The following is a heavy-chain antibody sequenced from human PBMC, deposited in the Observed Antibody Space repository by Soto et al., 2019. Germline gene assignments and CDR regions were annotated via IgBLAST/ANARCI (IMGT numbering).Heavy chain of an antibody. J-gene: IGHJ6*02. CDR3: AIPPALKWRVYYYYGMDV. D-gene: IGHD2-8*01. Sequence: EVQLLESGGGLVQPGGSLRLSCAASGFTFSSYAMSWVRQAPGKGLEWVSAISGSGGSTYYADSVKGRFTISRDNSKNTXXLQMNSLRAEDTAVYYCAIPPALKWRVYYYYGMDVWGQGTTVTVSS. CDR1: GFTFSSYA. CDR2: ISGSGGST. V-gene: IGHV3-23*01.